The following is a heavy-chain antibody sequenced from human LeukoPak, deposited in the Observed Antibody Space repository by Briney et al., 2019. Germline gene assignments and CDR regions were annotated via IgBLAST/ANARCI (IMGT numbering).Heavy chain of an antibody. Sequence: PSETLSLTCTVSGGSISSYYWSWLRQPPGKGLEWIGYIYTSGSTNYNPSLKSRVTISVDTSKNQFSLKLSPVTAADTAVYYCARTPSGYDLYYYYYYYMDVWGKGTTVTVSS. CDR3: ARTPSGYDLYYYYYYYMDV. J-gene: IGHJ6*03. V-gene: IGHV4-4*09. D-gene: IGHD5-12*01. CDR2: IYTSGST. CDR1: GGSISSYY.